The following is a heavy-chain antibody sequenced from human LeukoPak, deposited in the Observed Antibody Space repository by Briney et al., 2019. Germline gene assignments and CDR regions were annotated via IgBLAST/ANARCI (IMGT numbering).Heavy chain of an antibody. CDR3: ARMAAGGFDY. J-gene: IGHJ4*02. Sequence: SETLSLTCTVSGYSISSGYYWGWIRQPPGKGLEWIGSIYHSGSTYYNPSLKSRVTISVDTSKNQFSLKLSSVTAADTALYYCARMAAGGFDYWGQGTLVTVSS. D-gene: IGHD3-16*01. CDR2: IYHSGST. CDR1: GYSISSGYY. V-gene: IGHV4-38-2*02.